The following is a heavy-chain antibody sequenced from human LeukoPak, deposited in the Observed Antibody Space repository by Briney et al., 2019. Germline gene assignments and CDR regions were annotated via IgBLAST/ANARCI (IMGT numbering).Heavy chain of an antibody. D-gene: IGHD3-9*01. V-gene: IGHV3-23*01. CDR3: AKWGDYDVLTGYYVSDF. CDR1: GFIFSNYA. CDR2: ISGRSNNT. Sequence: GGSLRLSCAASGFIFSNYAMYWVRQAPGKGLEWVSAISGRSNNTYYADSVKGRFTISRDSSKNTLYLQMNSLRADDTAVYYCAKWGDYDVLTGYYVSDFWGQGALVTVSS. J-gene: IGHJ4*02.